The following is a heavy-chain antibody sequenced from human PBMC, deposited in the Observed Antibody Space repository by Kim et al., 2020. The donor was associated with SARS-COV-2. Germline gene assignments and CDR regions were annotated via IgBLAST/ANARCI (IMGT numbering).Heavy chain of an antibody. J-gene: IGHJ6*03. Sequence: ASVKVSCKASGYTFTSYDINWVRQATGQGLEWMGWLNPNSGNTGYAQKFQGRVTMTRNTSISTPYMELSRLRSDDTAVYYFARGFRPSAVPFYFYYYMDV. V-gene: IGHV1-8*01. CDR1: GYTFTSYD. CDR2: LNPNSGNT. D-gene: IGHD2-2*01. CDR3: ARGFRPSAVPFYFYYYMDV.